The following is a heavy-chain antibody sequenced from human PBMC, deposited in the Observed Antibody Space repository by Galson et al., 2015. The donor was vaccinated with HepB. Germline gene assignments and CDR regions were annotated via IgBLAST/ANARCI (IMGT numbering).Heavy chain of an antibody. D-gene: IGHD6-13*01. Sequence: SLRLSCAASGFTFSDYHMSWIRQAPGKGLEWVSYISSSGSTIYYADSVKGRFTISRDNAKNSLYLQMNSLRAEDTAVYYCARDRKLTAKIAAAGTFDYWGQGTLVTVSS. J-gene: IGHJ4*02. V-gene: IGHV3-11*01. CDR1: GFTFSDYH. CDR3: ARDRKLTAKIAAAGTFDY. CDR2: ISSSGSTI.